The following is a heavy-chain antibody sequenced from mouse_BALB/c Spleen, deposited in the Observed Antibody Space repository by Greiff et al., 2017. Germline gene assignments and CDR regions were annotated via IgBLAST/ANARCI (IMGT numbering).Heavy chain of an antibody. CDR3: ARGADAWFAY. J-gene: IGHJ3*01. V-gene: IGHV5-12-1*01. CDR2: ISSGGGST. Sequence: EVKLVESGGGLVKPGGSLKLSCAASGFAFSSYDMSWVRQTPEKRLEWVAYISSGGGSTYYPDTVKGRFTISRDNAKNTLYLQMSSLKSEDTAMYYCARGADAWFAYWGQGTLVTVSA. CDR1: GFAFSSYD.